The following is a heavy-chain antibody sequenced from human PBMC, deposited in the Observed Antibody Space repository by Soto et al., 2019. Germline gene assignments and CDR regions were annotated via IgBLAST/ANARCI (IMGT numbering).Heavy chain of an antibody. D-gene: IGHD5-18*01. J-gene: IGHJ6*02. CDR3: ANSEYSRYKNIDV. CDR2: ISYDGSIK. V-gene: IGHV3-30*18. Sequence: LRLSCAASGFTFRGYCMHWVRQAPGRGLEWVALISYDGSIKYYADSVRGRFTISRDNSKNTLYLQMNSLRAEDTAVYYCANSEYSRYKNIDVWGQGTTVTVSS. CDR1: GFTFRGYC.